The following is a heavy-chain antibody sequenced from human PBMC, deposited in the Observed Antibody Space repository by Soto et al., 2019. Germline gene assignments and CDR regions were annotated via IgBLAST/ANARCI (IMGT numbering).Heavy chain of an antibody. CDR1: GYTFTGYY. D-gene: IGHD3-9*01. CDR2: INPNSGGT. CDR3: ARDMTYYYILTGYRPVPDAFDI. J-gene: IGHJ3*02. V-gene: IGHV1-2*04. Sequence: ASVKVSCKASGYTFTGYYMHWVRQAPGQGLEWMGWINPNSGGTNYAQKFQGWVTMTRDTSISTAYMELSRLRSDDTAVYYCARDMTYYYILTGYRPVPDAFDIRGQGTMVTVSS.